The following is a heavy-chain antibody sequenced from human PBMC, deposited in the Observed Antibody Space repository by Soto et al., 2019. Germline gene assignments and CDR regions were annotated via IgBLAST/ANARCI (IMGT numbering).Heavy chain of an antibody. CDR3: AREHSSSWRFDY. Sequence: QVQLAQSGAEVKKPGATVKVSCKASGYTFTSYDINWVRQATGQGLEWMGWMNPNSGNTGYAQKFQGRVTMTRNTSISTAYMELSSLRSEDTAVYYCAREHSSSWRFDYWGQGTLVTVSS. CDR1: GYTFTSYD. J-gene: IGHJ4*02. V-gene: IGHV1-8*01. CDR2: MNPNSGNT. D-gene: IGHD6-13*01.